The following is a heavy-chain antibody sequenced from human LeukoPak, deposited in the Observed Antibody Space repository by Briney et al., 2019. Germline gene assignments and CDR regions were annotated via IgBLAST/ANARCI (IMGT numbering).Heavy chain of an antibody. J-gene: IGHJ6*02. CDR3: ARNGRYSSRYYYYGMDV. CDR2: INHSGST. CDR1: GGSFSGYY. V-gene: IGHV4-34*01. Sequence: SETLSLTCAVYGGSFSGYYWSWIRQPPGKGLEWIGEINHSGSTNYNPSLKSRVTISVDTSKNQFSLKLSSVTAADTAVYYCARNGRYSSRYYYYGMDVWGQETTVTVPS. D-gene: IGHD6-13*01.